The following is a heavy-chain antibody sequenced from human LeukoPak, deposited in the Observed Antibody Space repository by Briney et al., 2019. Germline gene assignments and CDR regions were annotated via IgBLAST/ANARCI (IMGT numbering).Heavy chain of an antibody. D-gene: IGHD2-2*01. CDR2: IFYSGST. CDR3: ARHTTSWQFFGY. Sequence: SETLSLTCTVSGVSISGSSYYWGWIRQPPGKGLEWIGSIFYSGSTFYNPSLKSRVTISVDTSKNQFSLKPSSVTAADTALYYCARHTTSWQFFGYWGQGTLVTVSS. J-gene: IGHJ4*02. V-gene: IGHV4-39*01. CDR1: GVSISGSSYY.